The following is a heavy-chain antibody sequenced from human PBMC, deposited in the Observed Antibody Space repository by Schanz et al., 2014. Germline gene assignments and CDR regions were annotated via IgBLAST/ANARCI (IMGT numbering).Heavy chain of an antibody. Sequence: QIQLVQSGPEVKKPGATVKVSCKASGYIFINSGISWVRQAPGQGLEWMGWISVYNHNKEYDQKLQGRVTMTTDTSTSTAYMELRSLRSDDTDVYYCARDAADFYDILTEEDYWGQGALVTVSS. CDR1: GYIFINSG. J-gene: IGHJ4*02. D-gene: IGHD3-9*01. CDR2: ISVYNHNK. CDR3: ARDAADFYDILTEEDY. V-gene: IGHV1-18*01.